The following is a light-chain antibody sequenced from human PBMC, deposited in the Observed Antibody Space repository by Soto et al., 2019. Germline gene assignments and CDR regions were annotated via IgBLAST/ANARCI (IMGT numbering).Light chain of an antibody. Sequence: QAVVTQEPSLTVSPGGTVTLTCDSSTGAVTSVHYPYWFQQKPGQAPRTLIYDTNKKHSWTPARFSGSLLGGKAALTLSGAQAEDEAEYYCLLSYHAGQVFGTGTKLTVL. CDR2: DTN. J-gene: IGLJ1*01. CDR1: TGAVTSVHY. CDR3: LLSYHAGQV. V-gene: IGLV7-46*01.